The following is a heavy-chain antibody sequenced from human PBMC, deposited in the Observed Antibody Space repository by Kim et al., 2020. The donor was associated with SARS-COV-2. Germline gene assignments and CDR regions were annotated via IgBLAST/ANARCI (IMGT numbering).Heavy chain of an antibody. V-gene: IGHV3-9*01. D-gene: IGHD6-6*01. CDR2: ISWNSGSI. J-gene: IGHJ4*02. CDR1: GFTFDDYA. CDR3: AKDIAYRALSIDY. Sequence: GGSLRLSCAASGFTFDDYAMHWVRQAPGKGLEWVSGISWNSGSIGYADSVKGRFTISRDNAKNSLYLQMNSLRAEDTALYYCAKDIAYRALSIDYWGQGTLVTVSS.